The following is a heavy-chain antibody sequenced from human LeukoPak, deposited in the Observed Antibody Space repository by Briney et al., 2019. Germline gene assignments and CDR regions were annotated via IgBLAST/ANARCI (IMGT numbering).Heavy chain of an antibody. D-gene: IGHD3-3*01. J-gene: IGHJ4*02. CDR2: ISPILGIT. Sequence: ASGKVSCKASGSTFSSYAVSWVRQAPGQGLEWMGRISPILGITNYAQNFQGRVTITADKSTSTAYMELSSLRSEDTAVYYCARVPVRYYDFWSGYPDFDYWGQGTLVTASS. CDR3: ARVPVRYYDFWSGYPDFDY. CDR1: GSTFSSYA. V-gene: IGHV1-69*04.